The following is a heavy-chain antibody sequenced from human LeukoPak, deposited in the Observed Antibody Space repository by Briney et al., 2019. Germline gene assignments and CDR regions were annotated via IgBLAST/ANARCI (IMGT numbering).Heavy chain of an antibody. CDR1: GFTFSSYA. J-gene: IGHJ4*02. CDR3: AKMVEYSSGWYKAHFDY. Sequence: GGSLRLSCAASGFTFSSYAMSWVRQAPGKGLEWVSAISGSGGSTYYADSVKGRFTISRENSKNTLYLQMNSLRAEDTAVYYCAKMVEYSSGWYKAHFDYWGQGTLVTVSS. D-gene: IGHD6-19*01. V-gene: IGHV3-23*01. CDR2: ISGSGGST.